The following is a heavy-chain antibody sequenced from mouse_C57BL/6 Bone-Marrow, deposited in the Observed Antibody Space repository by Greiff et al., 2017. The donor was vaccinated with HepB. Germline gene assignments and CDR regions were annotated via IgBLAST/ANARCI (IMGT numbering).Heavy chain of an antibody. CDR1: GYTFTDYY. CDR3: ARRVTTVGRVGY. V-gene: IGHV1-26*01. CDR2: INPNNGGT. Sequence: EVQLQQSGPELVKPGASVKISCKASGYTFTDYYMNWVKQSHGKSLEWIGDINPNNGGTSYNQKFKGKATLTVDKSSSTAYMELRSLTSEDSAVYYCARRVTTVGRVGYWGQGTTLTVSS. J-gene: IGHJ2*01. D-gene: IGHD1-1*01.